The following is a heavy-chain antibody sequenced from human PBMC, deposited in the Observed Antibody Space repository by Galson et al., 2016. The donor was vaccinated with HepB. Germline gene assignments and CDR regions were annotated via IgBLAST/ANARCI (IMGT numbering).Heavy chain of an antibody. CDR1: GGSVSSDY. Sequence: LSLTCSVSGGSVSSDYWSWIRQPPEKGLEWIGYTHYSGSTNFNPSLKSRVSISLDTSKNQFSLRLTSVAAADTAVYYCARLRRVAAAGSYNYHSMDVWGQGTTVTVS. J-gene: IGHJ6*02. CDR3: ARLRRVAAAGSYNYHSMDV. CDR2: THYSGST. V-gene: IGHV4-59*02. D-gene: IGHD6-13*01.